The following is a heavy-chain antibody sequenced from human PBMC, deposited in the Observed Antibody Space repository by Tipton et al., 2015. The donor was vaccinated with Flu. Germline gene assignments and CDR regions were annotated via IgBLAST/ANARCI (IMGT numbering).Heavy chain of an antibody. V-gene: IGHV4-34*01. D-gene: IGHD6-13*01. J-gene: IGHJ6*02. CDR2: INHSGST. CDR3: ARREGGSSWYVGYYYYGMDV. CDR1: GGSFSGYY. Sequence: TLSLTCAVYGGSFSGYYWSWIRQPPGKGLEWIGEINHSGSTNYNPSLKSRVTISVDTSKNQFSLKLSSVTAADTAVYYCARREGGSSWYVGYYYYGMDVRGQGTTVTVSS.